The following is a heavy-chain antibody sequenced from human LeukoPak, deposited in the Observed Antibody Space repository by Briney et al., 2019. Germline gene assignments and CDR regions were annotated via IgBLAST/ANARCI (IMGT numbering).Heavy chain of an antibody. CDR3: AKDVTPRGGYSYGYPFDY. D-gene: IGHD5-18*01. CDR1: GFTFSSYA. V-gene: IGHV3-23*01. CDR2: VSGSGGST. Sequence: GGSLRLSCAASGFTFSSYAMSWVRQAPGKGLEWVSAVSGSGGSTYYADFVQGRFTITRDNSKNTLYLQMNSLRAEDTAVYYCAKDVTPRGGYSYGYPFDYWAQGTLVTVSS. J-gene: IGHJ4*02.